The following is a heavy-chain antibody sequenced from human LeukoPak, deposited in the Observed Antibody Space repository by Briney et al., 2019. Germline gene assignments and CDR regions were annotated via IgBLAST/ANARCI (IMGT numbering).Heavy chain of an antibody. CDR3: ARKFLGSRGYYFDY. D-gene: IGHD3-10*01. J-gene: IGHJ4*02. V-gene: IGHV1-8*01. CDR2: MNPNSGNT. Sequence: GASVKVSCKASGYTFTSYDINWVRRATGQGLEWMGWMNPNSGNTGYAQRFQGRVNMTRNTSISTAYMELSSLRSEDTAVYYCARKFLGSRGYYFDYWGQGTLVTVSS. CDR1: GYTFTSYD.